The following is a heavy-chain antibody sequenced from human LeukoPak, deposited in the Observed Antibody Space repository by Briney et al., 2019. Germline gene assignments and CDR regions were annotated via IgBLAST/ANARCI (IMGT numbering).Heavy chain of an antibody. V-gene: IGHV1-2*02. J-gene: IGHJ5*02. D-gene: IGHD6-6*01. CDR2: INPNPGGT. Sequence: ASVKVSFNASGFTFTVYYPHWVRHAPGPGLELKGFINPNPGGTVYAQKFHGRVIITRDTSITTAYMELRRLTSDNTAVYYCARHRPNDWFETWGQGRLVTVSS. CDR1: GFTFTVYY. CDR3: ARHRPNDWFET.